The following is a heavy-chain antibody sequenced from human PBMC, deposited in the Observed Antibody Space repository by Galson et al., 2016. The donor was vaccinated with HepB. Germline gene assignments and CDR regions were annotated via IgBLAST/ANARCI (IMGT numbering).Heavy chain of an antibody. J-gene: IGHJ5*02. D-gene: IGHD2-8*01. CDR3: ARTKWGWFDP. CDR2: TYYRSKWYH. V-gene: IGHV6-1*01. Sequence: CAISGDSVSSNSAAWNWIRQSPPRGLEWLGRTYYRSKWYHDYAVSVKGRILINPDTSKNHFSLQLNSVTPEDTAVYYCARTKWGWFDPWGQGTLVTVSS. CDR1: GDSVSSNSAA.